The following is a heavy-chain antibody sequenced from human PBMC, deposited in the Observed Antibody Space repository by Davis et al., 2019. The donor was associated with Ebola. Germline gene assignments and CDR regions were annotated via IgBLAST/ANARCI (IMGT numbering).Heavy chain of an antibody. V-gene: IGHV3-48*04. Sequence: GESLKISCAASGFTFSSYSMSWIRQAPGKGLEWVSYISSSGSTIYYADSVKGRFTISRDNAKNSLYLQMNSLRAEDTAVYYCARVAWRIAARLSPRFDYWGQGTLVTVSS. CDR2: ISSSGSTI. CDR3: ARVAWRIAARLSPRFDY. D-gene: IGHD6-6*01. CDR1: GFTFSSYS. J-gene: IGHJ4*02.